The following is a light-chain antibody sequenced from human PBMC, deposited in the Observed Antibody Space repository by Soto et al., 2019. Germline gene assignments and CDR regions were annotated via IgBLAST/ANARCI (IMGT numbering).Light chain of an antibody. V-gene: IGKV3-20*01. CDR2: GAS. CDR1: QSVSSNY. CDR3: QQYGISPRT. Sequence: EIVLTQSAGTLSLSPGERATLSCRTSQSVSSNYLAWYQQKPGQAPRLFIYGASSRATGIPDRFSGSGSGTDFTLTISRLEPEDFAVYYCQQYGISPRTFGQGTKVDIK. J-gene: IGKJ1*01.